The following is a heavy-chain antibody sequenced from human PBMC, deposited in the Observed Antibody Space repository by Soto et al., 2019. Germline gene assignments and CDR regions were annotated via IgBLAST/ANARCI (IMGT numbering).Heavy chain of an antibody. CDR2: ISYDGSNK. Sequence: QVQLVESGGGVVQPGRSLRLSCAASGFTFSSYAMHWVRQAPGKGLEWVAVISYDGSNKYYADSVKGRFTISRDNSKNTLYLQMNSLRAEDTAVYYCARVTERGYSSSHAFDLWGQGTMVTVSS. V-gene: IGHV3-30-3*01. D-gene: IGHD5-18*01. CDR1: GFTFSSYA. J-gene: IGHJ3*01. CDR3: ARVTERGYSSSHAFDL.